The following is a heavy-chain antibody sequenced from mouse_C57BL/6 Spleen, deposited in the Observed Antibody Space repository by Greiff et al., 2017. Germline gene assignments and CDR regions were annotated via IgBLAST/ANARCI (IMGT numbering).Heavy chain of an antibody. D-gene: IGHD3-3*01. CDR2: IYPGDGDT. CDR1: GYAFSSSW. Sequence: QVQLQQSGPELVKPGASVKISCKASGYAFSSSWMNWVKQRPGKGLEWIGRIYPGDGDTNYNGKFKGKATLTADKSSSTAYMQLSSLASEDSAVCFCARRADSDVWGTGTTVTVAS. V-gene: IGHV1-82*01. CDR3: ARRADSDV. J-gene: IGHJ1*03.